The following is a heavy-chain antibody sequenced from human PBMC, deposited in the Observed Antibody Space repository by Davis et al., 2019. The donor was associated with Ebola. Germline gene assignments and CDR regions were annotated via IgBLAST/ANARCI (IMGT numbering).Heavy chain of an antibody. Sequence: GESLKISCEGSGYTFTNYWIGWVRQLPGKGLEWMGIIHPGGSETRYSPSFQGQVTISADKSINTAYLQWSSLKASDTALYYCARRNYFGSGSQYSHFDYWGQGTPVTVSS. V-gene: IGHV5-51*01. CDR2: IHPGGSET. J-gene: IGHJ4*02. CDR1: GYTFTNYW. D-gene: IGHD3-10*01. CDR3: ARRNYFGSGSQYSHFDY.